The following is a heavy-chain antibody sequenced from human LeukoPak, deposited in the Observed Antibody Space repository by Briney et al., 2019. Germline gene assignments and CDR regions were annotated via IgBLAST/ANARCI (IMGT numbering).Heavy chain of an antibody. Sequence: SGGSLRLSCAASGFTFSSYAMSWVRQAPGKGLEWVSAISGSGGSTYYADSVKGRITISRDNSKNTLYLQMNSLRAEDTAVYYCTKDQEAYHYGSGSYGDAFDLWGQGTLVTVSS. V-gene: IGHV3-23*01. J-gene: IGHJ3*01. CDR2: ISGSGGST. D-gene: IGHD3-10*01. CDR3: TKDQEAYHYGSGSYGDAFDL. CDR1: GFTFSSYA.